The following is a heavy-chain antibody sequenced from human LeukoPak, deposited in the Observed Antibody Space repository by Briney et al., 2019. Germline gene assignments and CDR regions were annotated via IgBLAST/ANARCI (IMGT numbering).Heavy chain of an antibody. CDR2: ISGSGGST. D-gene: IGHD2-2*01. CDR3: AKDCSSTSCCPWGGY. CDR1: GFTFTSYA. Sequence: GGSLRLSCAASGFTFTSYAMSWVRQAPGKGLEWVSAISGSGGSTYYADSVKGRFTISRDNSKNTLYLQMNSLRAEDTAVYYCAKDCSSTSCCPWGGYWGQGTLVTVSS. V-gene: IGHV3-23*01. J-gene: IGHJ4*02.